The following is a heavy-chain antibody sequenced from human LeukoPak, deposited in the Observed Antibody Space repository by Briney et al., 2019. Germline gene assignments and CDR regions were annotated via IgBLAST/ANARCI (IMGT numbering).Heavy chain of an antibody. CDR1: GGTFSSYA. V-gene: IGHV1-69*05. J-gene: IGHJ4*02. CDR3: ARDVLAARHPTYFDY. D-gene: IGHD6-6*01. CDR2: IIPIFGTT. Sequence: ASVKVSCKASGGTFSSYAISWVRQAPGQGLESMGGIIPIFGTTNYAQKFQGRVTITTDESTSTAYMELSSLRSEDTAVYYCARDVLAARHPTYFDYWGQGTLVTVSS.